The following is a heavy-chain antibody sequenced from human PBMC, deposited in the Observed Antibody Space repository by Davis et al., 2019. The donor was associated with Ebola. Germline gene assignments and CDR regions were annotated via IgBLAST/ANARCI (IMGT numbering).Heavy chain of an antibody. CDR1: GFTFSSYT. CDR2: ISDGSRDT. J-gene: IGHJ4*02. D-gene: IGHD6-19*01. Sequence: GESLKISCAASGFTFSSYTLNWVRQAPGKGLEWVSTISDGSRDTHYADSVKGRFTISRDDSKSTVFLQMNALRAEDTALYYCTTRLVNHFDHWGQGTLVTVSS. CDR3: TTRLVNHFDH. V-gene: IGHV3-23*01.